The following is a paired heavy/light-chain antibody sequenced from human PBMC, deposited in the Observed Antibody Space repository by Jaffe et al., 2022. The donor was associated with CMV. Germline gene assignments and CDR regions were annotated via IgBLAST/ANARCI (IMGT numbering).Light chain of an antibody. CDR3: CSYGGNYNLL. CDR2: DVY. CDR1: NSDVGNSNF. J-gene: IGLJ2*01. V-gene: IGLV2-11*01. Sequence: QSALTQPRSVSGSPGQSVTISCTGTNSDVGNSNFISWYQQHPGKAPKLVISDVYKRPSGVPDRLSGSKSGNTASLTISGLQAEDEADYYCCSYGGNYNLLFGGGTKLTVL.
Heavy chain of an antibody. CDR3: AKGEVGATLWGYFHH. CDR1: GFTFSTYA. Sequence: EVQLVESGGGLVQPGGSLRLSCAASGFTFSTYAMSWVRQAPGKGLEWVFTISGSGNRTYYADSVKGRFTISRDNSKNTLYLQMNSLRAEDTAVYYCAKGEVGATLWGYFHHWGQGTLVTVSS. CDR2: ISGSGNRT. D-gene: IGHD1-26*01. J-gene: IGHJ1*01. V-gene: IGHV3-23*04.